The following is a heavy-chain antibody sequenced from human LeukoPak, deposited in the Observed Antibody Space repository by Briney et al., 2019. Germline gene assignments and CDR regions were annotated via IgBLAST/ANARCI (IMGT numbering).Heavy chain of an antibody. CDR2: IIPIFGTA. V-gene: IGHV1-69*05. CDR3: ARGGGFGGERDYFDY. CDR1: GGTFSSYA. J-gene: IGHJ4*02. Sequence: GASVKVSCKASGGTFSSYAISWVRQAPGQGLEWMGGIIPIFGTANYAQKFQGRVTITTDESTSTAYMELSSLRSEDTAVYYCARGGGFGGERDYFDYWGQGTLVTVSS. D-gene: IGHD3-10*01.